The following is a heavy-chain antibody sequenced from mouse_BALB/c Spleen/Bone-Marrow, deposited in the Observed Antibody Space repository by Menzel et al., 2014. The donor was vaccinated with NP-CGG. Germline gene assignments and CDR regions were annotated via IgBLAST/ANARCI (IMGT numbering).Heavy chain of an antibody. CDR1: GYAFTNYW. CDR3: SREITRYAVDY. Sequence: VQLQESGAELVRPGTSGKGSCKASGYAFTNYWIEWVKQRPGQGLEGIGGINPGSGGVNYNEKFKGKATLTADKSSSTAYIQLSSLTSDDSAVYFCSREITRYAVDYWGQGTSVTVSS. V-gene: IGHV1-54*01. CDR2: INPGSGGV. D-gene: IGHD2-4*01. J-gene: IGHJ4*01.